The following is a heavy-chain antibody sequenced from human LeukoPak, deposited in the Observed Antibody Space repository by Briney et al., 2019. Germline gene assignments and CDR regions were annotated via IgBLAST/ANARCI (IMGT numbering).Heavy chain of an antibody. CDR1: GGSFSGYY. V-gene: IGHV4-34*01. CDR3: ARGDGSVKSFDY. D-gene: IGHD3-10*01. J-gene: IGHJ4*02. Sequence: SETLSLTCAVYGGSFSGYYWSWIRQPPGKGLEWIGEINHSGSTNYNPSLKSRVTISVDTSKNQFSLKLSSVTAADTAVYYCARGDGSVKSFDYWGQGTLVTVSS. CDR2: INHSGST.